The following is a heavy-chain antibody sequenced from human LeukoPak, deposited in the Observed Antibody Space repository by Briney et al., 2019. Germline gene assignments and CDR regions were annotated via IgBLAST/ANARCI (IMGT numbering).Heavy chain of an antibody. CDR3: ARGEAVAAAEIFQH. Sequence: PGGSLRLSCAASGFTFSSFEMDWVRQAPGKGLEWASYINSGGSTMYYADSVKGRFTISRDNAKNSLYLQMNSLRAEDTAVYYCARGEAVAAAEIFQHWGQGTLVTVSP. V-gene: IGHV3-48*03. CDR1: GFTFSSFE. CDR2: INSGGSTM. D-gene: IGHD6-19*01. J-gene: IGHJ1*01.